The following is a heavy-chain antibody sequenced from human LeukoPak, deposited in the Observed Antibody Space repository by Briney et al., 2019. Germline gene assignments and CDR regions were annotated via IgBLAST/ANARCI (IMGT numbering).Heavy chain of an antibody. CDR1: GGSFSGYY. Sequence: SETLSLTCAVYGGSFSGYYWSWIRQPPGKGLEWIGEINHSGSTNYNPSLKSRVTISVDTSKNQFSLKLSSVTAADTAVYYCARSVVVVALPGFFDYWGQGTLVTVSS. V-gene: IGHV4-34*09. D-gene: IGHD2-15*01. CDR2: INHSGST. J-gene: IGHJ4*02. CDR3: ARSVVVVALPGFFDY.